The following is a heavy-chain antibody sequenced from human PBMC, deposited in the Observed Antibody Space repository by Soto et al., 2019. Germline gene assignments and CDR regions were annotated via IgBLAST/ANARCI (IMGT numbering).Heavy chain of an antibody. J-gene: IGHJ4*02. V-gene: IGHV3-11*06. D-gene: IGHD6-6*01. Sequence: PGGSLRLSCAASGFTFSDYYMSWIRQAPGKELEWVSYISSSSSYTNYADSVKGRFTISRDNAKNSLYLQMNSLRAEDTAVYYFARDSSSSEMIFDYWGQGTLVTVS. CDR3: ARDSSSSEMIFDY. CDR1: GFTFSDYY. CDR2: ISSSSSYT.